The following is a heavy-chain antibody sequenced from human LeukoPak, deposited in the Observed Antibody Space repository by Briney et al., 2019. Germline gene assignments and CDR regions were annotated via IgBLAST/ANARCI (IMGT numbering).Heavy chain of an antibody. CDR1: GFTFSSYS. CDR3: AREAEYQLLYWNWFDP. D-gene: IGHD2-2*02. V-gene: IGHV3-48*02. CDR2: ISSSSSTI. Sequence: GGSLRLSCAASGFTFSSYSMNWVRQAPGKGLEWVSYISSSSSTIYYADSVKGRFTVSRDNAKNSLYLQMNSLRDEDTAVYYCAREAEYQLLYWNWFDPWGQGTLVTVSS. J-gene: IGHJ5*02.